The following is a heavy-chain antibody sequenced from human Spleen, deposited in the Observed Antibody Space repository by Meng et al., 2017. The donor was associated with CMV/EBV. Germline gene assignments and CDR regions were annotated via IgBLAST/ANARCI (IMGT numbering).Heavy chain of an antibody. Sequence: KVSCKGSGYSFTSYWIGWVRQMPGKGLEWMGIIYPGDSDTRYSPSIQGQVTISADKSISTAYLQLSSLKASDTAMYYCARSMNSRLSALRDWGQGTLVTVSS. D-gene: IGHD4/OR15-4a*01. V-gene: IGHV5-51*01. CDR1: GYSFTSYW. CDR3: ARSMNSRLSALRD. J-gene: IGHJ4*02. CDR2: IYPGDSDT.